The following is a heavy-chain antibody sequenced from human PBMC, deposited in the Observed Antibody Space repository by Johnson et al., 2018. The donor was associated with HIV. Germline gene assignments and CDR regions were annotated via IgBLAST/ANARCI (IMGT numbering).Heavy chain of an antibody. CDR3: ARDGESQQLPLGDALDV. V-gene: IGHV3-74*01. J-gene: IGHJ3*01. Sequence: VQLVESGGGLVQPGGSLRLSCAASGFTFSSYWMHWVRQAPGKGLVWVSRINSDGSSTSYADSVKGRFTISRDNSKNTLYLQMSSLKVEDTALYYCARDGESQQLPLGDALDVWGRGTMVIVSS. D-gene: IGHD6-13*01. CDR2: INSDGSST. CDR1: GFTFSSYW.